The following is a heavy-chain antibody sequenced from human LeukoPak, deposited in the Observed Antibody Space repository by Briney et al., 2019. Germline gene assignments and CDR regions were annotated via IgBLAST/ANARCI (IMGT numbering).Heavy chain of an antibody. CDR1: GGSFSGYY. CDR3: ARGRATGAFDI. Sequence: PSHTLSLSYAVYGGSFSGYYWSWISQPPVKGLDWIGEINHSGSTNYNPALKTRVTISVDTSKNQCSRKLSSVTAADTAVYYCARGRATGAFDIWGEGTIGTVSS. J-gene: IGHJ3*02. V-gene: IGHV4-34*01. CDR2: INHSGST. D-gene: IGHD5-12*01.